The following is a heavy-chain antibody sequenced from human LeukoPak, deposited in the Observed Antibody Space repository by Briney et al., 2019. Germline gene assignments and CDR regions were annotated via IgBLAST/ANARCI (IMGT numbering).Heavy chain of an antibody. J-gene: IGHJ4*02. CDR2: IYTSGST. V-gene: IGHV4-61*02. CDR3: ARGLEQWLPFDN. D-gene: IGHD6-19*01. CDR1: GGSISSSSYY. Sequence: SETLSLTCTVSGGSISSSSYYWGWIRQPPGKGLEWIGRIYTSGSTNYNPSLKSRVTISVDTSKNQFSLKLSSVTAADTAVYYCARGLEQWLPFDNWGQGTLVTVSS.